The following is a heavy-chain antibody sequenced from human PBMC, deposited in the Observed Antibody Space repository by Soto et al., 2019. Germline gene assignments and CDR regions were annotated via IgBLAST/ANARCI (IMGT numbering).Heavy chain of an antibody. V-gene: IGHV3-21*01. J-gene: IGHJ6*02. D-gene: IGHD3-10*01. CDR1: GFTFSSYS. CDR2: ISSSSSYI. CDR3: ARDGGNVLLWLGESLTPDYYYYGMDV. Sequence: SLRLSCAASGFTFSSYSMNWVRQAPGQGLEWVSSISSSSSYIYYADSVKGRFTISRDNAKNSLYLQMNSLRAEDTAVYYCARDGGNVLLWLGESLTPDYYYYGMDVWGQGTTVTVSS.